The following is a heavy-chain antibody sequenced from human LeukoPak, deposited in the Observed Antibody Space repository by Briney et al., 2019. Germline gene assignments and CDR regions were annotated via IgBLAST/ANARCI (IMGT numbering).Heavy chain of an antibody. CDR3: ARRDRGGRVDY. V-gene: IGHV4-39*01. J-gene: IGHJ4*02. D-gene: IGHD2-15*01. Sequence: SETLSLTCTVSGGSISSSSYYRGWFRQPPGKGLEWIGRIYYSGSTYYNPSLKSRVTISVDTSKNQFSLKLSSVTAADTAVYYYARRDRGGRVDYWGQGTLVTVSS. CDR2: IYYSGST. CDR1: GGSISSSSYY.